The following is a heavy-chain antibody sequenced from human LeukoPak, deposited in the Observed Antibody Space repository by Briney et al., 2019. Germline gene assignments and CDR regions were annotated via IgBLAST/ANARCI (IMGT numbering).Heavy chain of an antibody. CDR1: GGTFSSYA. CDR2: IIPIFGTA. V-gene: IGHV1-69*01. D-gene: IGHD3-3*01. CDR3: VRDYDFWSGYYDDAFDI. Sequence: SVKVSCKASGGTFSSYAISWVRQAPGQGLEWMGGIIPIFGTANYAQKFQGRVTITADESTSTAYMELSSLRSEDTAVYYCVRDYDFWSGYYDDAFDIWGQGTMVTVSS. J-gene: IGHJ3*02.